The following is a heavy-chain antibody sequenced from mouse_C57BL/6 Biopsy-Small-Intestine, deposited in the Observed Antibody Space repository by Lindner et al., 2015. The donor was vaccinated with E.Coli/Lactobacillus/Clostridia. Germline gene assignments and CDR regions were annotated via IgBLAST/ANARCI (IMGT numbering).Heavy chain of an antibody. CDR2: IVVDSGNT. V-gene: IGHV1S18*01. CDR3: AATYDFWSGQGFDY. J-gene: IGHJ4*01. CDR1: GFTFTNSA. D-gene: IGHD2-12*01. Sequence: SVKVSCKASGFTFTNSAMQWVRQARGQRLEWIGWIVVDSGNTNYAQKFQERVTITRDMSTSTAYMELSSLRSEDTAVYYCAATYDFWSGQGFDYWGQGTLVTVSS.